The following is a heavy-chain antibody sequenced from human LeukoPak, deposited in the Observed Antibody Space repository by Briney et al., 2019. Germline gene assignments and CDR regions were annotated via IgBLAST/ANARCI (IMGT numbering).Heavy chain of an antibody. V-gene: IGHV4-59*11. CDR3: ARVPPWGAESDY. Sequence: SGTLSLTCTVSGGSISSHYWSWIRQPPGKGLEWIGYIYYSGSTNYNPSLRSRVTISVDTSKNQFSLKLSSVTAADTAVYYCARVPPWGAESDYWGQGTLVTVSS. CDR2: IYYSGST. D-gene: IGHD3-16*01. CDR1: GGSISSHY. J-gene: IGHJ4*02.